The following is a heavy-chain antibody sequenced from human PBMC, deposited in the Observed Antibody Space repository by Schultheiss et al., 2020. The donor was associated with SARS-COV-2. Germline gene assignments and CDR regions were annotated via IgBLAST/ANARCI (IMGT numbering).Heavy chain of an antibody. CDR1: GFTLSDYY. D-gene: IGHD2-15*01. CDR3: ARGAATLFDP. Sequence: LRLSCAASGFTLSDYYMSWIRQHPGKGLEWIGYIYYSGSTYYNPSLKSRVTISVDTSKNQFSLKLSSVTAADTAVYYCARGAATLFDPWGQGTLVTVSS. CDR2: IYYSGST. J-gene: IGHJ5*02. V-gene: IGHV4-31*02.